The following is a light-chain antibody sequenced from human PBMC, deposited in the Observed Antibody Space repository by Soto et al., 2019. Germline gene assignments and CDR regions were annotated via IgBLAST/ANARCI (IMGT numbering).Light chain of an antibody. V-gene: IGLV2-8*01. CDR3: SSYVGNKVLRV. Sequence: QSVLPQPPSASGSPGQSVTICCTGSSREVGGYNFGCCGQQNSGKAPKLIMYEINGRPSGIPDRFSGSKSGTTASLAISGLQADVAAQYYGSSYVGNKVLRVFATGPKVPV. J-gene: IGLJ1*01. CDR2: EIN. CDR1: SREVGGYNF.